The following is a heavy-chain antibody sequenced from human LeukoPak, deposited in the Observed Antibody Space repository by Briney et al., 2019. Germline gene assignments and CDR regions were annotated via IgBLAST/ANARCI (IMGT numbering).Heavy chain of an antibody. CDR2: INHSGST. J-gene: IGHJ4*02. D-gene: IGHD6-13*01. CDR1: GGSFSGYF. V-gene: IGHV4-34*01. Sequence: PSETLSLTCAVYGGSFSGYFWSRSRQPPGKGLEWIGEINHSGSTNYNPSLKSRVTISVDTSKNQFSLKLISVTAADTAVYYRSREIGSSSSYVYFDYWGQGTLVTVSS. CDR3: SREIGSSSSYVYFDY.